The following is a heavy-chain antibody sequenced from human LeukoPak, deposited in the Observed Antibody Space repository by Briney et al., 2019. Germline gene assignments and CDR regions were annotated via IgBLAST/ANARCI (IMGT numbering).Heavy chain of an antibody. CDR3: ARSGVARRVDFYNYYMDV. CDR2: K. J-gene: IGHJ6*03. Sequence: KYYADSVKGRFIISRDNSKNTLYLQMNSLRAEDTAVYYCARSGVARRVDFYNYYMDVWGKGTTVTVSS. V-gene: IGHV3-30*01. D-gene: IGHD2-2*01.